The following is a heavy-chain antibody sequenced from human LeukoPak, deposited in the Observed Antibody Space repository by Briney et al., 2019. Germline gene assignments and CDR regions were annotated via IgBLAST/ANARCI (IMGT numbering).Heavy chain of an antibody. CDR2: IKQDGSEK. D-gene: IGHD3-22*01. CDR3: ARDREKVVVITEYYFDY. J-gene: IGHJ4*02. V-gene: IGHV3-7*01. CDR1: GFTFSSYW. Sequence: PGGSLRLSCAASGFTFSSYWMSWVRQAPGKGLEWVANIKQDGSEKYYVDSVKGRFTISRDNAKNSLYLQMNSLRAEDTAVYYCARDREKVVVITEYYFDYWGQGTLVTVSS.